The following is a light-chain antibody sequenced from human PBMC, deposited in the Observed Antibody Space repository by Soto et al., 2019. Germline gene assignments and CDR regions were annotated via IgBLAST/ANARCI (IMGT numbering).Light chain of an antibody. J-gene: IGKJ5*01. CDR1: QGINSA. V-gene: IGKV1-13*02. CDR3: QQYNTYTIS. CDR2: DAS. Sequence: AIQLTQSPSSLPASVEDRVTIACRASQGINSALAWYQQKPGKAPKLLIYDASHLQSGVPSRFSGSGSGTDFTLTISSLQPEDFATYYCQQYNTYTISFGQGTRLEIK.